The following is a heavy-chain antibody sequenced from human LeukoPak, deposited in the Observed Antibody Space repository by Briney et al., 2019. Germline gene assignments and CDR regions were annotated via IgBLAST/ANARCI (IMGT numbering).Heavy chain of an antibody. Sequence: PTGGSLRLSCAAYGFTICSYAMSWVPQAPGNGLEWGSAISHTSSDTYYADSVKDRFSISTDNSKNTLYLQMNRLRAEDTALYYCAIGFYGSGSFYGEWGRGTLVTVPS. V-gene: IGHV3-23*01. CDR3: AIGFYGSGSFYGE. CDR2: ISHTSSDT. J-gene: IGHJ2*01. CDR1: GFTICSYA. D-gene: IGHD3-10*01.